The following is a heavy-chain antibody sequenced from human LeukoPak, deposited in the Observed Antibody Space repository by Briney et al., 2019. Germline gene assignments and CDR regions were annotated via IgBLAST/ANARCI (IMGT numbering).Heavy chain of an antibody. D-gene: IGHD3-22*01. CDR1: GGTFSSYA. CDR2: IIPIFGTA. V-gene: IGHV1-69*05. Sequence: SVKVSCKASGGTFSSYAISWVRQASGQGLEWMGGIIPIFGTANYAQKFQGRVTMTRNTSISTAYMELSSLRSEDTAVYYCARGYSSGYYYHWGQGTLVTVSS. J-gene: IGHJ5*02. CDR3: ARGYSSGYYYH.